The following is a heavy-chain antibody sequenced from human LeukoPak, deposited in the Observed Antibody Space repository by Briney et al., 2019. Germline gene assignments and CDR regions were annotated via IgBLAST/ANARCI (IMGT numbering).Heavy chain of an antibody. V-gene: IGHV3-21*01. D-gene: IGHD1-14*01. J-gene: IGHJ4*02. CDR1: GFAFSTYS. CDR3: AGVLVGCETTRCELDY. Sequence: GGSLRLSCAASGFAFSTYSMNWVRQAPGKGLEWVSSISSRSTYIYYADSVKGRVTISRDNAKNSLYLQMNSLRAEDTAVYYCAGVLVGCETTRCELDYWGQGTLVTVSS. CDR2: ISSRSTYI.